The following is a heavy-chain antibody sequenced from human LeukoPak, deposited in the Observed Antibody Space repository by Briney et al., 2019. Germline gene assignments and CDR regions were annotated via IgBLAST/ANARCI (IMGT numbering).Heavy chain of an antibody. D-gene: IGHD1-1*01. Sequence: SETLSLTCTVFGGSISSYYWSWIRQPPGKGLEWIGYIYYSGSTNYNPSLKSRVTISVDTSKNQFSLKLSSVTAADTAVYYCARDVIGTDYWGQGTLVTVSS. CDR1: GGSISSYY. CDR2: IYYSGST. J-gene: IGHJ4*02. CDR3: ARDVIGTDY. V-gene: IGHV4-59*01.